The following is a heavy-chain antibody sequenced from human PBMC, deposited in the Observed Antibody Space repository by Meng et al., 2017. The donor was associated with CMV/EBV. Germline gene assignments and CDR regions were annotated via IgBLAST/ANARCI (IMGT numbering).Heavy chain of an antibody. J-gene: IGHJ6*02. CDR1: GFTFSSYG. CDR3: AKGLDYYYGMDV. D-gene: IGHD4-11*01. V-gene: IGHV3-33*06. Sequence: GESLKISCAASGFTFSSYGMHWVRQAPGKGLEWVAVIWYDGSNKYYADSVKGRFTISRDNSKNTLYLQMNSLRAEDMAVYYCAKGLDYYYGMDVWGQGTTVTVSS. CDR2: IWYDGSNK.